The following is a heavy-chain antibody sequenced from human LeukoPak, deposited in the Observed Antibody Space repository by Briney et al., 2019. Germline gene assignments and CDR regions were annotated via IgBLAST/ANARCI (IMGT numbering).Heavy chain of an antibody. D-gene: IGHD1-1*01. CDR2: VDHTGST. J-gene: IGHJ6*03. V-gene: IGHV4-59*01. Sequence: SETLSLTCSVSDDSITMYYWTWIRQPPGKGLEWIGYVDHTGSTNFNPSLNGRVSISRDTTNNLFSLRLRSVTATDTAVYFCARGRVSSSTWYSTYYYYFYMDVWGKGTTVTVSS. CDR1: DDSITMYY. CDR3: ARGRVSSSTWYSTYYYYFYMDV.